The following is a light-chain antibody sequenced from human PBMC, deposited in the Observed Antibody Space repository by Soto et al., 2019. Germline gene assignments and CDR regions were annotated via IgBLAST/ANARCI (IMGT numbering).Light chain of an antibody. Sequence: DIQMTQSPSTLSASVGDRVTITCRASQSISWWLAWYQQKPGKAPNLLIYDVSSLESGVPSRFSGSGSGTEFTLTISSLQPDDSATYYCQQYNTFWTFGQGTKVDIK. V-gene: IGKV1-5*01. J-gene: IGKJ1*01. CDR2: DVS. CDR3: QQYNTFWT. CDR1: QSISWW.